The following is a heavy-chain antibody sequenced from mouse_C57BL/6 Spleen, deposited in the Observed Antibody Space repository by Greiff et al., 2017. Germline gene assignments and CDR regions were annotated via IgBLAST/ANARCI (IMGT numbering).Heavy chain of an antibody. CDR2: ISSGGDYI. V-gene: IGHV5-9-1*02. CDR3: TRDGYYDYDGAWFAY. J-gene: IGHJ3*01. CDR1: GFTFSSYA. Sequence: EVKVVESGEGLVKPGGSLKLSCAASGFTFSSYAMSWVRQTPEKRLEWVAYISSGGDYIYYADTVKGRFTISRDNARNTLYLQMSSLKSEDTAMYYCTRDGYYDYDGAWFAYWGQGTLVTVSA. D-gene: IGHD2-4*01.